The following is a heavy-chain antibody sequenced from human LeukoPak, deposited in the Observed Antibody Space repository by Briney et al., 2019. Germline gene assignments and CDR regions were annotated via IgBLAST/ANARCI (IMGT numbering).Heavy chain of an antibody. D-gene: IGHD5-18*01. Sequence: GESLKISCKGSGYGFTSYWIGWVRQMPGKGLEWMGIIYPGDSDTRYSPSFQGQVTISADKSISTAYLQWSSLKASDTAMYYCARQIEAIQPGDAFDIWGQGTMVTVSS. V-gene: IGHV5-51*01. CDR1: GYGFTSYW. CDR3: ARQIEAIQPGDAFDI. CDR2: IYPGDSDT. J-gene: IGHJ3*02.